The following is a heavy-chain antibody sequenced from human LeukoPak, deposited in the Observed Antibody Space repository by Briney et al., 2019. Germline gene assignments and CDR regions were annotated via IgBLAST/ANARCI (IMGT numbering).Heavy chain of an antibody. Sequence: PGGSLRLSCTTSGFTFGDYPMGWFRQAPGKGLEWVGFIRSKTYGGTTEYAASVKGRFTISRDDSESTAYLQMNSLKIEVTGVYFCARTDFWSGYAVYWGQGTLVTVSS. CDR1: GFTFGDYP. CDR3: ARTDFWSGYAVY. V-gene: IGHV3-49*03. CDR2: IRSKTYGGTT. D-gene: IGHD3-3*01. J-gene: IGHJ4*02.